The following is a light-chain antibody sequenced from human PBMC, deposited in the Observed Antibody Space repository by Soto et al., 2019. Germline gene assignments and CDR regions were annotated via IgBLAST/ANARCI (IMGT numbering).Light chain of an antibody. CDR1: ISNIGSNT. CDR2: GDY. J-gene: IGLJ2*01. CDR3: AAWDVHLSGGA. Sequence: QSVLTQPPSASGTPGPRVTISCSGNISNIGSNTVNWYQLLPGQAHKLVFYGDYERPSGVPVRFTGSRFDTSASLAITGLQPGDEADYGCAAWDVHLSGGAVGGGTKLTVL. V-gene: IGLV1-44*01.